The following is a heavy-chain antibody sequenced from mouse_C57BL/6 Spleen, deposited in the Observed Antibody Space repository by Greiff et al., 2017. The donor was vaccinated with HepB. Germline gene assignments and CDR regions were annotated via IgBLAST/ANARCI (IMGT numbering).Heavy chain of an antibody. Sequence: EVQVVESGGGLVKPGGSLKLSCAASGFTFSSYAMSWVRQTPEKRLEWVATISDGGSYTYYPDNVKGRFTISRDNAKNNLYLQMSHLKSEDTAMYYCASLYGNVFDYWGQGTTLTVSS. D-gene: IGHD2-1*01. CDR1: GFTFSSYA. CDR2: ISDGGSYT. J-gene: IGHJ2*01. CDR3: ASLYGNVFDY. V-gene: IGHV5-4*01.